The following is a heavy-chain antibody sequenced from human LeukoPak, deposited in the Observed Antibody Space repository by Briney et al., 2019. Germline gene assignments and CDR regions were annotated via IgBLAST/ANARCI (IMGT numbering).Heavy chain of an antibody. J-gene: IGHJ2*01. CDR1: GYTFTDYY. Sequence: GASVKVSCKASGYTFTDYYIHWVQQAPGKGLEWMGRVDPEDGETIYAEKFQGRVTITADTSTDTAYMELNSLRSEDTAVYYCAREPYSTSPDWYFDLWGRGTLVTVSS. V-gene: IGHV1-69-2*01. D-gene: IGHD6-6*01. CDR3: AREPYSTSPDWYFDL. CDR2: VDPEDGET.